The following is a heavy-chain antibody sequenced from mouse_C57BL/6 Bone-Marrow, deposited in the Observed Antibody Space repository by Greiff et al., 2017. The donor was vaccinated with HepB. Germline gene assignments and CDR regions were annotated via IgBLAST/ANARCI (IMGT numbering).Heavy chain of an antibody. Sequence: VQLQQPGAELVMPGASVKLSCKASGYTFTSYWMHWVKQRPGQGLEWIGEIDPSDSYTNYNQKFKGKSTLTVDKSSSTAYMQLSSLTSEDSAVYYCARQYYGSSFFDYWGQGTTLTVSS. CDR1: GYTFTSYW. J-gene: IGHJ2*01. CDR2: IDPSDSYT. V-gene: IGHV1-69*01. CDR3: ARQYYGSSFFDY. D-gene: IGHD1-1*01.